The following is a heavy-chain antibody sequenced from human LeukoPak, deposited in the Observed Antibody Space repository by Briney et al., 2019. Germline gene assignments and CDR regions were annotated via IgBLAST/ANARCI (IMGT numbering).Heavy chain of an antibody. CDR3: AVIAAAGGFDY. D-gene: IGHD6-13*01. CDR2: IYYSGST. V-gene: IGHV4-59*08. J-gene: IGHJ4*02. Sequence: SETLSLTCTVSGGSISGYYWSWIRQPPGKGLEWIGYIYYSGSTNYNPSLKSRVTISVDTSKNQFSLKLSSVTAADTAVYYCAVIAAAGGFDYWGQGTLVTVSS. CDR1: GGSISGYY.